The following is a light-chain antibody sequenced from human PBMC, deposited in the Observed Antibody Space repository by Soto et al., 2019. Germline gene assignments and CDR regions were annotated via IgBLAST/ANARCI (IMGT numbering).Light chain of an antibody. V-gene: IGLV7-46*01. CDR3: SLSNGGARV. CDR2: DTS. Sequence: QAVVTQEPSLTVSPGGTGTLTCGSSTGAVTSGHYPYWFQQKPGHAPRTLSYDTSKKHSWTPTRFSCSVLGGKPALTLSGAQPEDEAEYYCSLSNGGARVFGGGTQLTVL. J-gene: IGLJ3*02. CDR1: TGAVTSGHY.